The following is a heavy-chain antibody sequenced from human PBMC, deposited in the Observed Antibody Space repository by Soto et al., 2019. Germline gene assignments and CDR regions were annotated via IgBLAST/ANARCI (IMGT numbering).Heavy chain of an antibody. CDR1: GLTFSSYA. CDR3: ARDSSSSGPYFDY. J-gene: IGHJ4*02. CDR2: ISYDGSNK. D-gene: IGHD3-22*01. Sequence: GGSLRLSCAASGLTFSSYAMHWVRQVPGKGLEWVAVISYDGSNKYYADSVKGRFTISRDNSKNTLYLQMNSLRAEDTAVYYCARDSSSSGPYFDYWGQGTLVTVSS. V-gene: IGHV3-30-3*01.